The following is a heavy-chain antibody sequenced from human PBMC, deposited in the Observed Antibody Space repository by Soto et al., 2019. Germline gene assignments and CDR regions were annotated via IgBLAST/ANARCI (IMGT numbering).Heavy chain of an antibody. CDR3: ARGAYCSGGSCCTYYGMDV. V-gene: IGHV4-30-4*08. J-gene: IGHJ6*02. D-gene: IGHD2-15*01. CDR2: ISYSGNT. CDR1: GGSIGTNDHY. Sequence: SETLSLTCTVSGGSIGTNDHYWGWIRRPPGKGLEWIAYISYSGNTYYAPSLKSRVTISVDTSKNQFSLKLSSVTAADTAVYYCARGAYCSGGSCCTYYGMDVWGQGTTVTVSS.